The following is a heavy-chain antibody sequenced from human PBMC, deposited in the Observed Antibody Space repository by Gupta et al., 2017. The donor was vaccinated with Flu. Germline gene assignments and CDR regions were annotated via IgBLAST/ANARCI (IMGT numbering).Heavy chain of an antibody. J-gene: IGHJ4*02. CDR3: ARDLDTAMPSPY. V-gene: IGHV1-69*08. D-gene: IGHD5-18*01. CDR1: GGTFSRYT. Sequence: QVQLVQSGAEVKKPGSSVKVSCKASGGTFSRYTISWVRQAPGQGLEWMGRIIPILGIANYAQKFQGRVTITADKSTSTAYMELSSLRSEDTAVYYCARDLDTAMPSPYWGQGTLVTVSS. CDR2: IIPILGIA.